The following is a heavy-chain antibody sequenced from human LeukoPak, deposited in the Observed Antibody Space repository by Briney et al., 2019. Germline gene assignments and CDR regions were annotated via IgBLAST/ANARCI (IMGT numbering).Heavy chain of an antibody. CDR3: AREEGYQLLFLFDY. V-gene: IGHV1-2*02. CDR1: VDSFTGYY. D-gene: IGHD2-2*01. J-gene: IGHJ4*02. CDR2: INPNSGGT. Sequence: ASAKVSCKASVDSFTGYYMHCGLRDPGRGLEWMGWINPNSGGTNYAQKLQGRVTMTRDTSISTAYMELSRLRSDDTAVYYCAREEGYQLLFLFDYWGQGTLVTVSS.